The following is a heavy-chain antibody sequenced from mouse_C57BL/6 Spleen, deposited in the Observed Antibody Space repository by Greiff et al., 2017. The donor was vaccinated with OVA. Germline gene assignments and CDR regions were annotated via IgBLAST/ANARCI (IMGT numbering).Heavy chain of an antibody. CDR1: GYTFTSYW. Sequence: QVQLKQPGAELVRPGSSVKLSCKASGYTFTSYWMHWVKQRPIQGLEWIGNIDPSDSETHYNQKFKDKATLTVDKSSSTAYMQLSSLTSEDSAVYYCARYNDYDSWFAYWGQGTLVTVSA. CDR3: ARYNDYDSWFAY. D-gene: IGHD2-4*01. CDR2: IDPSDSET. J-gene: IGHJ3*01. V-gene: IGHV1-52*01.